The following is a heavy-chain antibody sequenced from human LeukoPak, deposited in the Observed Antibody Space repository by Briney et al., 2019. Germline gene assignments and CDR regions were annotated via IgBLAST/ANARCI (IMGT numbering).Heavy chain of an antibody. CDR3: VKPNLAVPGTRYFDS. Sequence: PGGSLRLSCAASGFTFSSYWMHWVRQAPGKGLVWVSRINSDGSSTSYADSVKGRFTISRDNAKNTLYLQMSSLRAEDTAVYSCVKPNLAVPGTRYFDSWGQGTLVTVSS. CDR2: INSDGSST. CDR1: GFTFSSYW. D-gene: IGHD6-19*01. J-gene: IGHJ4*02. V-gene: IGHV3-74*01.